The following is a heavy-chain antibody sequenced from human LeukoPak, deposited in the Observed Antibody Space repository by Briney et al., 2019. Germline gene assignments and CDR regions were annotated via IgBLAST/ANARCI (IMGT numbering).Heavy chain of an antibody. Sequence: ASVKVSCKASGYTFTSYGISWVRQAPGQGLEWMGWISAYNGNTNYAQKFQGRVTMTTDTSTSTVYMELRSLRSDDTAVYYRARVQVNGGAFEIWGQGTMLAVSS. CDR1: GYTFTSYG. CDR2: ISAYNGNT. V-gene: IGHV1-18*01. J-gene: IGHJ3*02. D-gene: IGHD1-1*01. CDR3: ARVQVNGGAFEI.